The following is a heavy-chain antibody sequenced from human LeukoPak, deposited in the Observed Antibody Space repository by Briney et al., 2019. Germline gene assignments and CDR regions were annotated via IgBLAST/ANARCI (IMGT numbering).Heavy chain of an antibody. CDR1: GFTFSSYS. D-gene: IGHD3-10*01. J-gene: IGHJ4*02. CDR2: ISSSSSTI. Sequence: GGSLRLSCAASGFTFSSYSMNWVRQAPGKGLEWVSYISSSSSTIYYADSVKGRFTISRDNAKNSLYLQMNSLRAEDTAVYYCARGLGPRFGELPLDCWGQGTLVTVSS. V-gene: IGHV3-48*04. CDR3: ARGLGPRFGELPLDC.